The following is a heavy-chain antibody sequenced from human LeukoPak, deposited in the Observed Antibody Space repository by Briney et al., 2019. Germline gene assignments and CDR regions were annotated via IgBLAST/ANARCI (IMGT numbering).Heavy chain of an antibody. CDR2: INPSGGST. D-gene: IGHD2-8*01. V-gene: IGHV1-46*01. J-gene: IGHJ4*02. Sequence: ASVKVSCKASGYTFTSYYMHWVRQAPGQGLEWMGIINPSGGSTSYAQKFQGRVTVTRDTSTSTVYMELSSLRSEDTAVYYCAREQTSDTNGFREAATDYWGQGTLVTVSS. CDR1: GYTFTSYY. CDR3: AREQTSDTNGFREAATDY.